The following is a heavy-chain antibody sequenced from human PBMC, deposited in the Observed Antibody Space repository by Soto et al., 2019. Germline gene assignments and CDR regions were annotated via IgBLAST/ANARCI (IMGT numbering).Heavy chain of an antibody. CDR3: ARERTLDY. J-gene: IGHJ4*02. V-gene: IGHV3-48*02. CDR1: GFTFSSYS. CDR2: ISSSSSGTI. Sequence: GGSLRLSCAASGFTFSSYSMNWVRQAPGKGLEWVSYISSSSSGTIYYADSVRGRFTISGDNAKNSLFLQMNSLRDEDTAVYYCARERTLDYWGQGTLVTVSS.